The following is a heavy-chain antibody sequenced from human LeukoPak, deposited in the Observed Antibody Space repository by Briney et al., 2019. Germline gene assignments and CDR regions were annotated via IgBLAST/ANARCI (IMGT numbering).Heavy chain of an antibody. J-gene: IGHJ4*02. D-gene: IGHD3-22*01. V-gene: IGHV3-73*01. Sequence: GGSLRLSCATSGFTFSGSAIHWVRQASGKGLEWVGRIRSKANSYATTDVASVRGRFSISRDDSKNTAYLQMNSLKTEDTAVYYCTRPSYDSSVSGIVYWGQGTLVTVSS. CDR2: IRSKANSYAT. CDR1: GFTFSGSA. CDR3: TRPSYDSSVSGIVY.